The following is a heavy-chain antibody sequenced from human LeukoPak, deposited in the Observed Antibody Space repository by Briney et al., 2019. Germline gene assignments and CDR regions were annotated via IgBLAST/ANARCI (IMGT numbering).Heavy chain of an antibody. Sequence: GSLRLSCAASGFTFSDYYMSWIRQAPGKGLEWVSYISSSGSTIYYADSVKGRFTISRDNAKNSLYLQMNSLRAEDTAVYYCARDMVRGVHPFDYWGQGTLVTVSS. CDR2: ISSSGSTI. CDR1: GFTFSDYY. CDR3: ARDMVRGVHPFDY. D-gene: IGHD3-10*01. V-gene: IGHV3-11*01. J-gene: IGHJ4*02.